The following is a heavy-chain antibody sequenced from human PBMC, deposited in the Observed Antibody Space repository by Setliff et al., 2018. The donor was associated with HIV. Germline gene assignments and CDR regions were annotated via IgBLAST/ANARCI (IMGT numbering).Heavy chain of an antibody. Sequence: LGESLKISCKGSENTFTRYWIGWVRQMPGKGLEWMGIIYAGDSDTRYSPSFQGQVTISADKSISTAYLQWSSLKASDTAMYYCARQRDPDGFDIWGQGTMVTVSS. CDR3: ARQRDPDGFDI. J-gene: IGHJ3*02. CDR2: IYAGDSDT. CDR1: ENTFTRYW. V-gene: IGHV5-51*01.